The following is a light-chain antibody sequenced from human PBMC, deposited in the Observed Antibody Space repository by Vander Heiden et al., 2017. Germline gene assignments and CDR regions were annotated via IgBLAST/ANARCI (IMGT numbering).Light chain of an antibody. J-gene: IGKJ2*01. CDR3: LQSDSTPQT. CDR1: QSISSY. CDR2: AAS. Sequence: DIQMTQSPSSLSASVGDRVTITCRASQSISSYLNWYQQKPGKAPKLLIYAASSLQSGVPSRFSGSGSVTDFTLTISSLQPEDFATYYCLQSDSTPQTFGQGTKLEIK. V-gene: IGKV1-39*01.